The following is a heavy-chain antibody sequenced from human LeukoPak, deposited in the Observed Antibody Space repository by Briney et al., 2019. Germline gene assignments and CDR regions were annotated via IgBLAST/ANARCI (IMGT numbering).Heavy chain of an antibody. V-gene: IGHV4-34*01. CDR2: MYYSGST. CDR3: ARGTPPSRGAFDI. Sequence: SETLSLTCAVYGGSFSGYYWSWIRQPPGKGLEWIGSMYYSGSTYYNPSLKSRVTVSVEKSKKQLSLKLSSVTAADTAVYYCARGTPPSRGAFDIWGQGTMVTVSS. CDR1: GGSFSGYY. J-gene: IGHJ3*02.